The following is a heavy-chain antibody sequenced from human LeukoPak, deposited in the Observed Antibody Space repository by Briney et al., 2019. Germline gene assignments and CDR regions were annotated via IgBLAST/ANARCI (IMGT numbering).Heavy chain of an antibody. J-gene: IGHJ6*03. Sequence: GGSLRLSCAASGFTFSSYSMNWVRQAPRKGLEWVSSISRRSCNIYYADSVKSRFTISRDNAKNSLYLQMNTLRAEDTAVYYCARDGPCSGGSCYSPYYYYYMDVWGKGTTVTVSS. V-gene: IGHV3-21*01. CDR2: ISRRSCNI. D-gene: IGHD2-15*01. CDR3: ARDGPCSGGSCYSPYYYYYMDV. CDR1: GFTFSSYS.